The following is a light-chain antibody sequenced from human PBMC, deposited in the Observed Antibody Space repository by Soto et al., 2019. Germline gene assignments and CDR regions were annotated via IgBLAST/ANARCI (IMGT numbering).Light chain of an antibody. CDR2: EVS. J-gene: IGLJ2*01. V-gene: IGLV2-14*01. Sequence: QSALTQPASVSGSPGQSITISCTGTNSDVGGYNYVSWYQQHRGKAPKVMIYEVSNRPSGVSNRFSGSKSGNTASLTISGLQAEDEAEYYCSSHTSSSNLVFGGGTKVTGL. CDR3: SSHTSSSNLV. CDR1: NSDVGGYNY.